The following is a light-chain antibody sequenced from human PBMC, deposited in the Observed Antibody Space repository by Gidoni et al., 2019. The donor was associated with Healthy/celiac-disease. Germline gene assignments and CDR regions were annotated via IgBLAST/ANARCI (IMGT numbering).Light chain of an antibody. J-gene: IGKJ2*01. Sequence: DIQMTQSPSSLSASVGDRVTITCRASHGISNYLAWYQQKPGKVPKLLIYAASTLQSGVPSRFSGSGSGTDFTITISSLQPEDVATYYCQKYNSAPPYTFGQGTKLEIK. CDR1: HGISNY. CDR2: AAS. V-gene: IGKV1-27*01. CDR3: QKYNSAPPYT.